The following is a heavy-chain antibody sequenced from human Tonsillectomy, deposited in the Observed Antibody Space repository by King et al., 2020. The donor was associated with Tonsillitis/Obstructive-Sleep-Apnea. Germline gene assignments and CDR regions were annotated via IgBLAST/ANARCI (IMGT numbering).Heavy chain of an antibody. CDR3: ARDRGDYYDSSGYYYT. D-gene: IGHD3-22*01. J-gene: IGHJ5*02. V-gene: IGHV3-21*01. Sequence: VQLVESGGGLVKPGGSLRLSCAASGFTFSSYSMNWVRQAPGKGLEWVSSISSSSSYIYYADSVKGRFTISRDNAKNSLYLQMNSLRAEDTAVYYCARDRGDYYDSSGYYYTWGQGTLVTVSS. CDR1: GFTFSSYS. CDR2: ISSSSSYI.